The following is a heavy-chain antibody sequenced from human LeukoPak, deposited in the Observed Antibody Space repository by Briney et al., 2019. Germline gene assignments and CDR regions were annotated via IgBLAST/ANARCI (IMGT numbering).Heavy chain of an antibody. CDR3: AKDEGSSGCKN. V-gene: IGHV3-23*01. D-gene: IGHD3-22*01. CDR1: GFTFDNYA. CDR2: ISGSGGST. J-gene: IGHJ4*02. Sequence: GGSLRLSCAASGFTFDNYAMQWVRQGPGKGLEWVSAISGSGGSTYYADSVKGRFTISRDNSKNTLYLQMNSLRAEDTAVYYCAKDEGSSGCKNWGQGTLVTVSS.